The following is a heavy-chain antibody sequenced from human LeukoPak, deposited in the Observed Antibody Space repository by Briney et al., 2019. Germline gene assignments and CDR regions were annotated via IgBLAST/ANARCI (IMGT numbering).Heavy chain of an antibody. Sequence: MPGGSLRLSCGASGFIFSSYSMTWVRQAPGKGLEWVSSISGSSSYIFYADSVKGRFTISRDNAENSLYLQMNSLRAEDTAVYYCARDESLGYCSSTSSRNCPENDYWGQGTLVTVSS. CDR3: ARDESLGYCSSTSSRNCPENDY. CDR1: GFIFSSYS. J-gene: IGHJ4*02. CDR2: ISGSSSYI. D-gene: IGHD2-2*01. V-gene: IGHV3-21*01.